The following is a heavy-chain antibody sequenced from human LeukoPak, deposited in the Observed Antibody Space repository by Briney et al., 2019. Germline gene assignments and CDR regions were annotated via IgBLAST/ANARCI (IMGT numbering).Heavy chain of an antibody. CDR1: GFTFSSYA. D-gene: IGHD4-17*01. CDR2: ISGSGGST. J-gene: IGHJ4*02. V-gene: IGHV3-23*01. CDR3: AKDGDRRAKNDYGDYVLLWRSDHFDY. Sequence: GGSLRLSCAASGFTFSSYAMSWVRQAPGKGLEWVSAISGSGGSTYYADSVKGRFTISRDNSKNTLYLQMNSLRAEDTAVYYCAKDGDRRAKNDYGDYVLLWRSDHFDYWGQGTLVTVSS.